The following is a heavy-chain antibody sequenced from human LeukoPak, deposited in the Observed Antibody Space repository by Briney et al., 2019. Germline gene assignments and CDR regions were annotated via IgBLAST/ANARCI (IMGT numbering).Heavy chain of an antibody. D-gene: IGHD3-22*01. J-gene: IGHJ4*02. V-gene: IGHV3-48*03. Sequence: GGSLRLSCAASGFTFSSYEMNWVRQAPGKGLEWVSYISSSGSTIYYADSVKGRFTISRDNAKNSLYLQMNSLRAEDTAVYYCARGVIPYFDYWGQGTLVTVSS. CDR1: GFTFSSYE. CDR3: ARGVIPYFDY. CDR2: ISSSGSTI.